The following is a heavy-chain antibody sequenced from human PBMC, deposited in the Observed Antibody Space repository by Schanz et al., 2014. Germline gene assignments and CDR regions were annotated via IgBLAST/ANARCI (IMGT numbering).Heavy chain of an antibody. V-gene: IGHV1-46*03. CDR2: ISPSNGAT. J-gene: IGHJ6*02. CDR3: ARGGGDYPQKYGVDV. D-gene: IGHD3-16*01. CDR1: GYSFTNYF. Sequence: QVQLVQSGAEVKKPGASVKVSCKASGYSFTNYFIHWVRQAPGQGLEWMGLISPSNGATSYAQKFQDRVTMTRDTSTTTVFMELSSLRSEDTAVYYCARGGGDYPQKYGVDVWGQGTTVTVSS.